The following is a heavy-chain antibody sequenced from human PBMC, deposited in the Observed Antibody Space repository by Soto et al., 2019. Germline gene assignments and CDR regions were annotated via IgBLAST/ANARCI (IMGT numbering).Heavy chain of an antibody. V-gene: IGHV3-33*01. CDR1: GFTFSSYG. D-gene: IGHD2-15*01. CDR2: IWYDGSNK. J-gene: IGHJ6*02. CDR3: ARDTTPYYYYGMDV. Sequence: GGSLRLSCAASGFTFSSYGMHWVRQAPGKGLEWVAVIWYDGSNKYYADSVKGRFTISRDNSKNTLYLQMNSLRAEDTAVYYCARDTTPYYYYGMDVWGQGTTVTVS.